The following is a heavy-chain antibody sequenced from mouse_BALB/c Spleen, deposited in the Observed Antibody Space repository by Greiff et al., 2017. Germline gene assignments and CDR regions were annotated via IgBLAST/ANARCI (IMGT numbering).Heavy chain of an antibody. CDR1: GDSITSGY. D-gene: IGHD2-2*01. CDR2: ISYSGST. J-gene: IGHJ3*01. Sequence: EVQLQQSGPSLVKPSQTLSLTCSVTGDSITSGYWNWIRKFPGNKLEYMGYISYSGSTYYNPSLKSRISITRDTSKNQYYLQLNSVTTEDTATYYCARYYGYDVGFAYWGQGTLVTVSA. CDR3: ARYYGYDVGFAY. V-gene: IGHV3-8*02.